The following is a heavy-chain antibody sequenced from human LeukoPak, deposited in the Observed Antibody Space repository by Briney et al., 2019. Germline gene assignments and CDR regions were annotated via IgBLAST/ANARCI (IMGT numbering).Heavy chain of an antibody. D-gene: IGHD1-26*01. Sequence: SETLSLTCTVSGYSISSDYYWGWIRPPPGKGLEWIGTIYHSGSTSYNPSLKSRVTISVDTSKNQFSLKLGSVTAADTAVYYCARVEVGADDFDYFQHWGQGTLVTVSS. V-gene: IGHV4-38-2*02. CDR2: IYHSGST. CDR1: GYSISSDYY. CDR3: ARVEVGADDFDYFQH. J-gene: IGHJ1*01.